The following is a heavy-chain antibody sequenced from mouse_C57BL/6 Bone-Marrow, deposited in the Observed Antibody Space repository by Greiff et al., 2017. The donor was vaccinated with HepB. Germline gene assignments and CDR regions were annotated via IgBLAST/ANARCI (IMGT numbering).Heavy chain of an antibody. D-gene: IGHD4-1*01. CDR1: GYNFTSYW. CDR2: IHPNSGST. V-gene: IGHV1-64*01. J-gene: IGHJ4*01. CDR3: ARGGAHWAMDY. Sequence: QVQLQQPGAELVKPGASVKLSCKASGYNFTSYWMHWVKQRPGQGLEWIGMIHPNSGSTNYNEKFKSKATLTVDKSSSTAYMQLSSLTSEDSAVYYCARGGAHWAMDYWGQGTSVTVSS.